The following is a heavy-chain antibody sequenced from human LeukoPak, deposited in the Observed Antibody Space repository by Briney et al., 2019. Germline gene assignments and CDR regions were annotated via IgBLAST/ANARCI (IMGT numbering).Heavy chain of an antibody. CDR3: ARVREMGYSYGPYFDY. D-gene: IGHD5-18*01. CDR2: ISSSGSTI. V-gene: IGHV3-11*04. CDR1: GFTFSDYY. Sequence: GGSLRLSCAASGFTFSDYYMSWVRQAPGKGLEWVSYISSSGSTIYYADSVKGRFTISRDNAKNSLYLQMNSLRAEDTAVYYCARVREMGYSYGPYFDYGGQGTLVTVSS. J-gene: IGHJ4*02.